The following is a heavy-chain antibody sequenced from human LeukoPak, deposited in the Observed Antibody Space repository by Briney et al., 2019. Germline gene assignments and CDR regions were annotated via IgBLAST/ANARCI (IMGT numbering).Heavy chain of an antibody. J-gene: IGHJ4*02. CDR3: ARVLAVGATWVGGNY. CDR1: GFTFSTYA. Sequence: SGGSLRLSCAASGFTFSTYAMSWVRQAPGKGLEWVSVIYSGGSTYYADSVKGRFTISRHNSKNTLYLQMNSLRAEDTAVYYCARVLAVGATWVGGNYWGQGTLVTVSS. V-gene: IGHV3-53*04. CDR2: IYSGGST. D-gene: IGHD1-26*01.